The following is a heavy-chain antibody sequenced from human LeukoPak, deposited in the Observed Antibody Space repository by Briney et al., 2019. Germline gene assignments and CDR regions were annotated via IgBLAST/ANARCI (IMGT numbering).Heavy chain of an antibody. CDR2: IHQHGSKE. D-gene: IGHD3-9*01. Sequence: GGSLRLSCTTSGFNFRAYWMAWVRQAPGKGLEWVANIHQHGSKENYVDSVKGRFTISRDNAKNSVFLQMNSLRAEDTALYYCAKDTFYDILTGYYGLPPPGGDYWGQGTLVTVSS. CDR3: AKDTFYDILTGYYGLPPPGGDY. J-gene: IGHJ4*02. V-gene: IGHV3-7*03. CDR1: GFNFRAYW.